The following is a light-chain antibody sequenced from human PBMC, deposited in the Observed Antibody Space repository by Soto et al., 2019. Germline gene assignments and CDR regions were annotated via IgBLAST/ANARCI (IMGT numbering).Light chain of an antibody. Sequence: DIQMTQSPSSLSASVGDGVPIPCGASKSISSNLNWYQQKPGKAPKLLIYAASSLQSGVPSRFSGSGSGTDFTLTISSLQPEDFATYYCKQSYSTTLTFGGGTKVEIK. CDR1: KSISSN. V-gene: IGKV1-39*01. J-gene: IGKJ4*01. CDR2: AAS. CDR3: KQSYSTTLT.